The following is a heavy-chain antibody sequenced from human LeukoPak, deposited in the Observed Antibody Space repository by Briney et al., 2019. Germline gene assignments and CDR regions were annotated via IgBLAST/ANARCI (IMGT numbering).Heavy chain of an antibody. CDR3: ASYAGYHFDY. D-gene: IGHD3-9*01. CDR1: GFTVSSYW. Sequence: PGGSLRLSCAASGFTVSSYWMHWVRQVPGKGLVWVSRINSDGSNTNYADSVKGRFTVSRDNVKNTLYLQMNSLRVDDTAVYYCASYAGYHFDYWGQGALVTVSS. CDR2: INSDGSNT. J-gene: IGHJ4*02. V-gene: IGHV3-74*01.